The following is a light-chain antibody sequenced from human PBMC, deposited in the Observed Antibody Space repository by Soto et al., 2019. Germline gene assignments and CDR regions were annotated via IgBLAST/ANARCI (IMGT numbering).Light chain of an antibody. Sequence: DIQMTQSPSSLSASVGDRVTITCRESQSISSYLNWYQQKPGKAPKLLIYAASSLQSGVPSRFSGSGSGTYFTLTIAGLQPEDSASYFCQQSISAPLTFGGGTKVEIK. V-gene: IGKV1-39*01. J-gene: IGKJ4*01. CDR2: AAS. CDR1: QSISSY. CDR3: QQSISAPLT.